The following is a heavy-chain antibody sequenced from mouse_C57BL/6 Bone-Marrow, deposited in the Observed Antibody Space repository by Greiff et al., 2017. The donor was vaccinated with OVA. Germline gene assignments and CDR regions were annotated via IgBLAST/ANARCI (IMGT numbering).Heavy chain of an antibody. J-gene: IGHJ2*01. CDR1: GFTFSDYA. Sequence: EVHLVESGGGLVKPGGSLKLSCAASGFTFSDYAMHWVRQAPEKGLEWVAYISSGSSTIYYADTVKGRFTISRYNAKNTLFLQMTSLRSEDTAMYYGARSDYDYVDYWGQGTTLTVSS. V-gene: IGHV5-17*01. CDR3: ARSDYDYVDY. D-gene: IGHD2-4*01. CDR2: ISSGSSTI.